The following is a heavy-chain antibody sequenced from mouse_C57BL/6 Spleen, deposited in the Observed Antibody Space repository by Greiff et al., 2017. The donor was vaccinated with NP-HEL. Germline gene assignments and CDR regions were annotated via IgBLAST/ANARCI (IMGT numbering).Heavy chain of an antibody. V-gene: IGHV1-55*01. CDR3: ARRGYYGSSSWYFDV. J-gene: IGHJ1*03. Sequence: QVQLQQPGAELVKPGASVKMSCKASGYTFTSYWITWVKQRPGQGLEWIGDIYPGSGSTNYNEKFKSKATLTVDTSSSTAYMQLSSLTSEDSAVYYCARRGYYGSSSWYFDVWGTGTTVTVSS. D-gene: IGHD1-1*01. CDR1: GYTFTSYW. CDR2: IYPGSGST.